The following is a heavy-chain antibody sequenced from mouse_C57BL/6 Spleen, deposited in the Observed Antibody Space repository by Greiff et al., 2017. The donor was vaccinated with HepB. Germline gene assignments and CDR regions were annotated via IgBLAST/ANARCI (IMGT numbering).Heavy chain of an antibody. CDR1: GYTFTSYW. D-gene: IGHD2-12*01. Sequence: VKLQQPGAELVRPGSSVKLSCKASGYTFTSYWMDWVKQRPGQGLEWIGNIYPSDSETHYNQKFKDKATLTVDKSSSTAYMQLSSLTSEDSAVYYCASGSYYEPWFAYWGQGTLVTVSA. V-gene: IGHV1-61*01. CDR3: ASGSYYEPWFAY. J-gene: IGHJ3*01. CDR2: IYPSDSET.